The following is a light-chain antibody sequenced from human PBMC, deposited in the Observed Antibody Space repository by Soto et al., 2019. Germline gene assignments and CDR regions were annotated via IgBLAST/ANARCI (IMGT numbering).Light chain of an antibody. V-gene: IGLV2-14*01. CDR1: SSDVGGYNY. J-gene: IGLJ1*01. CDR2: DVS. CDR3: SSYTSISTLL. Sequence: QSVLTQPASVSGSPGQSITISCTGTSSDVGGYNYVSWYQQHPGKAPKLMIYDVSNRPSGVSNRFSGSKSGNTASLTISGLQAEDEADYYCSSYTSISTLLFGTGTKVTVL.